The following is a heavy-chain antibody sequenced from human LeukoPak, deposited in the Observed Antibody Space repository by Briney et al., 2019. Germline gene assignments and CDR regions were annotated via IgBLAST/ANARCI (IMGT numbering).Heavy chain of an antibody. V-gene: IGHV4-59*01. CDR2: IYYSGST. CDR3: ARGSNYYDSSGDFDY. D-gene: IGHD3-22*01. J-gene: IGHJ4*02. Sequence: SVTLSLTCTVSGGSISSYHWSWIRQPPGKGLEWIGYIYYSGSTNYNPSLKSRVTISVDTSKNQFSLKLSSVTAADTAVYYCARGSNYYDSSGDFDYWGQGTLVTVSS. CDR1: GGSISSYH.